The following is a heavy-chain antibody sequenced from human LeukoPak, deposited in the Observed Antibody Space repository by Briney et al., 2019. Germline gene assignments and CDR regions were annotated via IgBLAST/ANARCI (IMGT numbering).Heavy chain of an antibody. Sequence: ASVKVSCKACGDTFTGYYMHWVRQAPGQGLEWMGWINPNSGGTNYAQKFQGRVTMTRDTSISTAYMELSRLRSDDTAVYYCARDGISRSDFWSGFIRENYFDYWGQGTLVTVSS. CDR1: GDTFTGYY. J-gene: IGHJ4*02. D-gene: IGHD3-3*01. CDR3: ARDGISRSDFWSGFIRENYFDY. V-gene: IGHV1-2*02. CDR2: INPNSGGT.